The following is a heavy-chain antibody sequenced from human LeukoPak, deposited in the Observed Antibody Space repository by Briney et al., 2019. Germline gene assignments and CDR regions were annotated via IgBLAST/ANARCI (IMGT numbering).Heavy chain of an antibody. CDR2: IYYSGST. V-gene: IGHV4-59*01. Sequence: SETLSLTCTVSGGSISSYYWSWIRQPPGKGLEWIGYIYYSGSTNYNPSLKSRVTISVDTSKNQFSLKLSSVTAADTAVYYCARLGMVRGVILGDYYMDVWGKGPRSPSP. D-gene: IGHD3-10*01. CDR3: ARLGMVRGVILGDYYMDV. J-gene: IGHJ6*03. CDR1: GGSISSYY.